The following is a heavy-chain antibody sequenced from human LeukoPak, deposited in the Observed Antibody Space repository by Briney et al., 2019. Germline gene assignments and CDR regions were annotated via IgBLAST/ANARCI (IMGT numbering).Heavy chain of an antibody. CDR1: GFSFSGYY. Sequence: IPSETLSLTCAVYGFSFSGYYWSWIRQPPGKGLEWIGEINHSGSTNYNPSLKSRVTISVDTSKNQFSLKLSSVTAADTAVYYCARGLAGPQPLYYFDYWGQGTLVTVSS. CDR3: ARGLAGPQPLYYFDY. J-gene: IGHJ4*02. V-gene: IGHV4-34*01. CDR2: INHSGST.